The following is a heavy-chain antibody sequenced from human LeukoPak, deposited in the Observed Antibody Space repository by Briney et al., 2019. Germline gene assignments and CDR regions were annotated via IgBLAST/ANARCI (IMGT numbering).Heavy chain of an antibody. CDR3: ARAKRWLQFAAFDY. CDR1: GYTFTGYY. CDR2: INPNSGGT. V-gene: IGHV1-2*02. D-gene: IGHD5-24*01. J-gene: IGHJ4*02. Sequence: ASVKVSCKASGYTFTGYYMHWVRQAPGQGLEWMGWINPNSGGTNYAQKFQGRVTMTRDTSISTAYMELSRLRSDDTAVYYCARAKRWLQFAAFDYWGQGTLVTVSS.